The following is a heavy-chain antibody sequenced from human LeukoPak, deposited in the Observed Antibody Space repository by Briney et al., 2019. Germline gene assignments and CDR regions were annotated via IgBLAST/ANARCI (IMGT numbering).Heavy chain of an antibody. CDR3: ATTVTTDAFDI. CDR2: ISYDGSNK. Sequence: GGSLRLSCAASGFTFSSYGMHWVRQAPGKGLEWVAVISYDGSNKYYVDSVKGRFTISRDNSRNTLYLQMNSLRAEDTAVYYCATTVTTDAFDIWGQGTMVTVSS. J-gene: IGHJ3*02. D-gene: IGHD4-17*01. CDR1: GFTFSSYG. V-gene: IGHV3-30*03.